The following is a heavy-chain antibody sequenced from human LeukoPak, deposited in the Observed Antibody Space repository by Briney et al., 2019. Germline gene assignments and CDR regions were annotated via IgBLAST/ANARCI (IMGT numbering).Heavy chain of an antibody. V-gene: IGHV1-8*01. D-gene: IGHD6-25*01. CDR2: MNPNSGNT. Sequence: ASVKVSCKASGYTFTSYDINWVRQVTGQGLEWLGWMNPNSGNTGYAQKFQGRVTMTRNTSISTAYMELSSLRSEDTAVYYCARGSSTSLSSIAAVYYGMDVWGQGTTVTVSS. J-gene: IGHJ6*02. CDR1: GYTFTSYD. CDR3: ARGSSTSLSSIAAVYYGMDV.